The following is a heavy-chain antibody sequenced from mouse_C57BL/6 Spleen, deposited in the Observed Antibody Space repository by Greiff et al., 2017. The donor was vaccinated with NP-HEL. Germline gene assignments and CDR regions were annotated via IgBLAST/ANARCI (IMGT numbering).Heavy chain of an antibody. CDR2: INPSNGRT. V-gene: IGHV1S81*02. Sequence: VQLQQSGAELVNPGASVNLSCKASGYTLTSYWMHWVKQRPGQGLEWIGEINPSNGRTNYNEKFKSKATLTVDKSSRTAYMQLSSPTSEDSAVFYCARLLINFDNWGQGTTLTVSS. CDR3: ARLLINFDN. J-gene: IGHJ2*01. D-gene: IGHD2-1*01. CDR1: GYTLTSYW.